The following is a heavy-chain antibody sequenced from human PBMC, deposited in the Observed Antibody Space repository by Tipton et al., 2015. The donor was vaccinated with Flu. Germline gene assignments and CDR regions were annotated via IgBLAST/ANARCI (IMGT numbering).Heavy chain of an antibody. D-gene: IGHD6-25*01. J-gene: IGHJ6*02. V-gene: IGHV3-23*01. CDR3: AKGPSGTEAFLYYGLDV. CDR2: ISDSDGST. CDR1: GFSFSSYA. Sequence: SLRLSCAASGFSFSSYAMNWVRQAPGKGLEWISAISDSDGSTFYADSVKGRFTISRDNSKKTQYLEMNSLRAEDTAVYYCAKGPSGTEAFLYYGLDVWGQGTTVTVSS.